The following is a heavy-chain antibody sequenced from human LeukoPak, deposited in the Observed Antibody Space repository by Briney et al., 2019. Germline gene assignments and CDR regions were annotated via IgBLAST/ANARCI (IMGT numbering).Heavy chain of an antibody. D-gene: IGHD2-2*01. J-gene: IGHJ6*03. V-gene: IGHV3-23*01. CDR3: AKTPEKVPAAKYYYYYYYMDV. CDR1: GFTFGSYG. CDR2: ITGGGGST. Sequence: PGRSLRLSCAASGFTFGSYGMSWVRQAPGKGLEWVSSITGGGGSTYYADSVKGRFTNSRDNAKNTLYLQMNSLRAEDTAVYYCAKTPEKVPAAKYYYYYYYMDVWGKGTTVTISS.